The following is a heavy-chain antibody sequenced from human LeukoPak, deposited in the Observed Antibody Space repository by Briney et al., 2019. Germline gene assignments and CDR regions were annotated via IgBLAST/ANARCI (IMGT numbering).Heavy chain of an antibody. D-gene: IGHD5-18*01. CDR3: ARDRGYSYGYGY. V-gene: IGHV4-59*01. J-gene: IGHJ4*02. CDR2: IYYSGST. Sequence: PSATLSLTCTVSGGSISSYYWSWIRQPPGKGLEWIGYIYYSGSTNYNPSLKSRVTISVDTSKNQFSLKLSSVTAADTAVYYCARDRGYSYGYGYWGQGTLVTVSS. CDR1: GGSISSYY.